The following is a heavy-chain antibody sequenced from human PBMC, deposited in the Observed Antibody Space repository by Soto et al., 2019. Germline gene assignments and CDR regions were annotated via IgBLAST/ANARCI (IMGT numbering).Heavy chain of an antibody. CDR1: GFTFSSYW. CDR2: INSGGGTT. J-gene: IGHJ4*02. CDR3: ARWFTYGNFDYFDY. D-gene: IGHD3-10*01. Sequence: PVGSLRLSCAASGFTFSSYWMHWFRQAPGKGLMWVSRINSGGGTTTYADSVKGRFTISRDNAKNTLYLQMNGLRAEDTAVYYCARWFTYGNFDYFDYWGQGTQVTV. V-gene: IGHV3-74*01.